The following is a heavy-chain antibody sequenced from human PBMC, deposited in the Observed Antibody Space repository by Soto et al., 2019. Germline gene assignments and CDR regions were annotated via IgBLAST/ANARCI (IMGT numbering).Heavy chain of an antibody. V-gene: IGHV4-34*01. CDR2: INHSGST. Sequence: SETLSLTCAVYGGSFSGYYWRWIRQPPGTGLEWIGEINHSGSTNYNPSLKSRVTISVDTSKNQFSLKLSSVTAADTAVYYCARVILHYDDSSSSWFDPWGQGTLVTVSS. J-gene: IGHJ5*02. CDR3: ARVILHYDDSSSSWFDP. D-gene: IGHD3-22*01. CDR1: GGSFSGYY.